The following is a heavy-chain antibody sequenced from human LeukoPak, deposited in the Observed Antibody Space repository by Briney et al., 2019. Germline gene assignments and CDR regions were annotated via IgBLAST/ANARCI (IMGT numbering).Heavy chain of an antibody. CDR3: ANGLAASGNFLLRDYYYFIDV. D-gene: IGHD1-26*01. J-gene: IGHJ6*03. Sequence: GGSLTLSCVASGFTFSNAWMSWVRQAPGKGLEWVSTINGKGAATYYADSFKGRFLISRDDSKGTVYLRMNKLRVEDSGLYYCANGLAASGNFLLRDYYYFIDVWGKGTTVIVS. V-gene: IGHV3-23*01. CDR1: GFTFSNAW. CDR2: INGKGAAT.